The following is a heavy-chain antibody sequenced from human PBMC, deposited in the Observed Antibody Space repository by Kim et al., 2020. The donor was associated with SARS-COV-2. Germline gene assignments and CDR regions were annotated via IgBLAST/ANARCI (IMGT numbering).Heavy chain of an antibody. CDR3: ARQMGITMIVVVISTHFDY. Sequence: SENLSLTCTVSGGSISSSSYYWGWIRQPPGKGLEWIGSIYYSGSTYYNPSLKSRVTISVDTSKNQFSLKLSSVTAADTAVYYCARQMGITMIVVVISTHFDYWGQGTLVTVSS. CDR2: IYYSGST. D-gene: IGHD3-22*01. CDR1: GGSISSSSYY. V-gene: IGHV4-39*01. J-gene: IGHJ4*02.